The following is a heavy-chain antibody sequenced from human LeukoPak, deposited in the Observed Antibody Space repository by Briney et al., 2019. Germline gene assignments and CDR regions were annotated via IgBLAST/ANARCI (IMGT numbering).Heavy chain of an antibody. D-gene: IGHD6-19*01. CDR2: ISAYNGNT. Sequence: ASVKVSCRASGYTFTSYGISWVRQAPGQGLEWMGWISAYNGNTNYAQKLQGRVTMTTDTSTSTAYMELRSLRSDDTAVYYCARKEPVAGRGYYYGMDVWGKGTTVTVSS. J-gene: IGHJ6*04. CDR1: GYTFTSYG. V-gene: IGHV1-18*04. CDR3: ARKEPVAGRGYYYGMDV.